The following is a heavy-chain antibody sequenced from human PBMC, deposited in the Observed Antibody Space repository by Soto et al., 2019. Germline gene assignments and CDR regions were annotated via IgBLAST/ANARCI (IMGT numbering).Heavy chain of an antibody. D-gene: IGHD3-22*01. CDR3: AARSGGYYYRTYGFDP. Sequence: GASVKVSCKASGFTFTSSAVQWVRQARGQRLEWIGWIVVGSGNTNYAQKFQERVTITRDMSTSTAYMELSSLRSEDTAVYYCAARSGGYYYRTYGFDPWGQGTLVTVSS. CDR1: GFTFTSSA. J-gene: IGHJ5*02. CDR2: IVVGSGNT. V-gene: IGHV1-58*01.